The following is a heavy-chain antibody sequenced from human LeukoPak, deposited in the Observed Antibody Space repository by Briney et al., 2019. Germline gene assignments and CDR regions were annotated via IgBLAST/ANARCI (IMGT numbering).Heavy chain of an antibody. D-gene: IGHD2-8*01. V-gene: IGHV3-48*03. J-gene: IGHJ4*02. CDR3: ARESRGYCTNSVCYTSEHLDY. CDR1: GFTFSSYE. Sequence: PGGSLRLSCAASGFTFSSYEMNWVRQAPGKGLEWVSYISSSGSTIYYADSVKGRFTISRDNAKNSLYLQMNSLRAEDTALYYCARESRGYCTNSVCYTSEHLDYWGQGTLVTVSS. CDR2: ISSSGSTI.